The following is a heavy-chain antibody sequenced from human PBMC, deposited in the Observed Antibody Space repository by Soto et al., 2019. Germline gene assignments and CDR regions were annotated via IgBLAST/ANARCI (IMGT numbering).Heavy chain of an antibody. CDR2: IYYSAST. J-gene: IGHJ5*02. CDR1: GGSISSYY. Sequence: QVQLQESGPGLVKPSETLSLTCTVSGGSISSYYWSWIRQPPGKGLEWIGYIYYSASTNYNPSLKSGVTISVDTSKNQFSLTLSSVTAADTAVYYCAGFDSSGWSSWFDPWGQGTLVTVSS. CDR3: AGFDSSGWSSWFDP. D-gene: IGHD6-19*01. V-gene: IGHV4-59*08.